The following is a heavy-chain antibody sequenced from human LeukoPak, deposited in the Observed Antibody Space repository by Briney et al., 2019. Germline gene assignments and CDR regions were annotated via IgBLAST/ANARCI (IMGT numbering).Heavy chain of an antibody. J-gene: IGHJ3*02. CDR2: ISSSGSTI. V-gene: IGHV3-48*03. Sequence: PGGSLRLSCAASGFTFSSYEINWVRQAPGKGLEWVSYISSSGSTIYYADSVKGRFTISRDNAKNSLFLQMNSLKAEDTAAYFCARGPLPYYYDSRGYLKRAFAIWRQGPMVTVSS. CDR3: ARGPLPYYYDSRGYLKRAFAI. CDR1: GFTFSSYE. D-gene: IGHD3-22*01.